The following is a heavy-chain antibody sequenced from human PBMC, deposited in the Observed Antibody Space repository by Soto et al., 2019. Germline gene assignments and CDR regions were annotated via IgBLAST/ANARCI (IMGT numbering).Heavy chain of an antibody. CDR3: ARAHYGDYGYGMDV. CDR2: IYYSGST. CDR1: GGSISSSSYY. J-gene: IGHJ6*02. V-gene: IGHV4-39*07. Sequence: SETLSLTCTVSGGSISSSSYYWGWIRQPPGKGLEWIGSIYYSGSTYYNPSLKSRVTISVDTSKNQFSLKLSSVTAADTAVYYCARAHYGDYGYGMDVWGQGTTVTVSS. D-gene: IGHD4-17*01.